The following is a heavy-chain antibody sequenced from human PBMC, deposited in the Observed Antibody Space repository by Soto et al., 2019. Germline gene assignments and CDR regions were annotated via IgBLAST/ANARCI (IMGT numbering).Heavy chain of an antibody. V-gene: IGHV4-34*01. CDR2: INHSGST. Sequence: SETLSLTCAGYGGSFSGYYWSWIRQPPGKGLEWIGEINHSGSTNYNPSLKSRVTISVDTSKNQFSLKLSSVTAADTAVYYCARGVRIVVVPAPKAPFHMDVWGKGTTVTVSS. D-gene: IGHD2-2*01. J-gene: IGHJ6*03. CDR1: GGSFSGYY. CDR3: ARGVRIVVVPAPKAPFHMDV.